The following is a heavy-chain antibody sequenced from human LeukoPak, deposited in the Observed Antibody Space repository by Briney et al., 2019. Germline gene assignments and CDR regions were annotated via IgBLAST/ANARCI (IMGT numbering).Heavy chain of an antibody. Sequence: GGSLRLSCAASGCTFSNYWMSWVRQAPGKGLEWVANIKQDGSEKYYVDSVKGRFTISRDNAKNSLYLQMNSLRAEDTAVFYCAREYVISPYYFDYWGQGTLVTVSS. D-gene: IGHD2-8*01. V-gene: IGHV3-7*01. CDR1: GCTFSNYW. CDR2: IKQDGSEK. CDR3: AREYVISPYYFDY. J-gene: IGHJ4*02.